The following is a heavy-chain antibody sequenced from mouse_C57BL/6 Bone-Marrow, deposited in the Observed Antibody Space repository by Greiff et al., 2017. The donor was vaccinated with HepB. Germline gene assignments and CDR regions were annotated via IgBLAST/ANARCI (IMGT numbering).Heavy chain of an antibody. Sequence: EVKLQESGPGLVKPSQSLSLTCSVPGYSITSGYYWNWIRQFPGKKLEWMGYISYDGSNNYNQSLKNRISITRDTSKNQFFLKLNSVTTEDTATYYCAREELDYWGQGTTLTVSS. CDR3: AREELDY. J-gene: IGHJ2*01. V-gene: IGHV3-6*01. D-gene: IGHD4-1*01. CDR1: GYSITSGYY. CDR2: ISYDGSN.